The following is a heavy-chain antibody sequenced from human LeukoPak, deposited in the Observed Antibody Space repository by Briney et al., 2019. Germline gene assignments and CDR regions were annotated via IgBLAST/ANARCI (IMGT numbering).Heavy chain of an antibody. CDR1: GYTFTGYY. V-gene: IGHV1-2*02. CDR2: INPNSGGT. Sequence: ASVKVSCKASGYTFTGYYMHWVRQAPGQGLEWMGWINPNSGGTNYAQKFQGRVTMTRDTSINTAYMELSRLRSDDTAVYYCARRFGDGYSGYDYGYWGQGTLVTVSS. D-gene: IGHD5-12*01. J-gene: IGHJ4*02. CDR3: ARRFGDGYSGYDYGY.